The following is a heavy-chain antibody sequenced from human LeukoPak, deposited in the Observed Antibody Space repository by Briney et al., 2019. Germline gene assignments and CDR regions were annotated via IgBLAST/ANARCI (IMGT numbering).Heavy chain of an antibody. CDR3: ARADGYNPIYYYYGMDV. J-gene: IGHJ6*02. V-gene: IGHV3-11*01. D-gene: IGHD5-24*01. CDR1: GFSFSDYY. Sequence: GGSLRLSCAASGFSFSDYYMSWIRQAPGKGLEWVSYISSSGSNIYYADSVKGRFTISRDNAKNSLYLQMNSLRAEDTAVYYCARADGYNPIYYYYGMDVWGQGTTVTVSS. CDR2: ISSSGSNI.